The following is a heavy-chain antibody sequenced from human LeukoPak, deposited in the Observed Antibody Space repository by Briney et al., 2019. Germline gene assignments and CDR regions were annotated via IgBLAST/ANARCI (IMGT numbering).Heavy chain of an antibody. CDR3: AREGAATTGAFDI. D-gene: IGHD4-11*01. CDR1: GGSIRSYY. Sequence: SETLSLTCTVSGGSIRSYYWSWIRQPPGKGLEWIGYIYYSGSTNYNPSLKSRVTISVDTSKNQFSLKLSSVTAADTAVYYCAREGAATTGAFDIWGQGTMVTVSS. V-gene: IGHV4-59*01. CDR2: IYYSGST. J-gene: IGHJ3*02.